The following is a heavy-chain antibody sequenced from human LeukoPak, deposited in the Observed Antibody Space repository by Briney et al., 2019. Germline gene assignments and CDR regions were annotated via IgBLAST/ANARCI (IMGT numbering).Heavy chain of an antibody. D-gene: IGHD6-19*01. Sequence: GGSLRLSCAASGFTFSSYGMHWVRQAPGKGLEWVAVISYDGSNKYYADSVKGRFTISRDNSKNTLSMQMNSLRAEDTAVYFCAKRQPTSGWFKYFDSWGQGTLVTVSS. CDR3: AKRQPTSGWFKYFDS. V-gene: IGHV3-30*18. CDR1: GFTFSSYG. CDR2: ISYDGSNK. J-gene: IGHJ4*02.